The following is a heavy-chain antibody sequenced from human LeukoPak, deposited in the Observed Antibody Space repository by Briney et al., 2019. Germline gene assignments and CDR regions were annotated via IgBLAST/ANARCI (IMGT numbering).Heavy chain of an antibody. CDR1: GYSSTDYY. J-gene: IGHJ4*02. CDR2: IHPNSGDT. Sequence: GASVKVSCKASGYSSTDYYIHWVRQAPGQGLEWVGLIHPNSGDTFYAQKFRGRVTMTRDTSINTAYMELDRLTSDDTAVYYCARDYSGSYTHWAQGTLVTVSS. V-gene: IGHV1-2*06. CDR3: ARDYSGSYTH. D-gene: IGHD1-26*01.